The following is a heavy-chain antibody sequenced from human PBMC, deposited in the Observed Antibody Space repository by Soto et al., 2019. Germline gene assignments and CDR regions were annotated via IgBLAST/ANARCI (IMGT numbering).Heavy chain of an antibody. V-gene: IGHV3-23*01. J-gene: IGHJ4*02. D-gene: IGHD1-26*01. CDR3: AKDNVGATFDY. CDR2: ISGSGGST. Sequence: EVQLLESGGGLVQPGGSLRLSCAASGFMFSSYDMSWVRQAPGKGLEWVSAISGSGGSTYYAESVKGRFTISRDNSKNTLYLQMNSLRAEDTAVYYCAKDNVGATFDYWGQGTLVTVSS. CDR1: GFMFSSYD.